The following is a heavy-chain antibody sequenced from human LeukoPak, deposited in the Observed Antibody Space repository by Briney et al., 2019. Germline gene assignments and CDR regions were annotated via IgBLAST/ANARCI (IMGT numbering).Heavy chain of an antibody. D-gene: IGHD3-10*01. Sequence: GGSLRLSCAASGFTFSSYWMHWVRQAPGKGLVWVSRINSDGSSTSYADSVKGRFTISRDNAKNTLYLQMNSLRAEDTAVYYCARNYGSGIGIDYWGQGTLVTVSS. V-gene: IGHV3-74*01. J-gene: IGHJ4*02. CDR2: INSDGSST. CDR3: ARNYGSGIGIDY. CDR1: GFTFSSYW.